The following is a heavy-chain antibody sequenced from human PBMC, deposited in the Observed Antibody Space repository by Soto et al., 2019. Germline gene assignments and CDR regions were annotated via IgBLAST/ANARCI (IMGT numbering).Heavy chain of an antibody. CDR2: IYHSGST. J-gene: IGHJ4*02. CDR3: ASGSSGWYVFGY. V-gene: IGHV4-38-2*01. D-gene: IGHD6-19*01. CDR1: GYSISSGYY. Sequence: SETLSLTCAVSGYSISSGYYWGWIRQPPGKGLEWIGSIYHSGSTYYNPSLKSRVTISVDTSKNQFSLKLSSVTAADTAVYYCASGSSGWYVFGYWGQGTLVTVS.